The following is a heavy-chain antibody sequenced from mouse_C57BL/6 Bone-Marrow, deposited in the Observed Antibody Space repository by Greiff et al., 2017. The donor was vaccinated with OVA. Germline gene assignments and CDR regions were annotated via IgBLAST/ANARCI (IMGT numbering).Heavy chain of an antibody. Sequence: QVQLQQPGAELVKPGASVKLSCKASGYTFTSYWMHWVKQRPGQGLEWIGMIHPNSGSTNYNVKFKSKATLTVDKSSSTAYMQRSSLTSADSAVYYCARDLYAMDYWGQGTSVTVSS. CDR2: IHPNSGST. CDR3: ARDLYAMDY. V-gene: IGHV1-64*01. J-gene: IGHJ4*01. CDR1: GYTFTSYW.